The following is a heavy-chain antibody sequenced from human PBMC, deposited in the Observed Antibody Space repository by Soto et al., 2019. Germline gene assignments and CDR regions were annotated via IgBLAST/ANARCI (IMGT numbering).Heavy chain of an antibody. Sequence: QVQLQESGPGLVKPSQTLSLTCTVSGGSISSGGYYWSWIRQHPGKGLEWIGYIYYSGSTYYNPYLKSRVTISVDTSKNQFSLKLSSVTAADTAVYYCASGRDGYNYSPRYYYYGMDVWGQGTTVTVSS. D-gene: IGHD5-12*01. CDR1: GGSISSGGYY. CDR3: ASGRDGYNYSPRYYYYGMDV. CDR2: IYYSGST. J-gene: IGHJ6*02. V-gene: IGHV4-31*03.